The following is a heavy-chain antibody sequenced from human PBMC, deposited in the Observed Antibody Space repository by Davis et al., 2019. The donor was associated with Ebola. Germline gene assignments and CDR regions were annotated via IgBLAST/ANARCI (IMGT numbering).Heavy chain of an antibody. V-gene: IGHV4-30-4*01. CDR2: IYYSGIT. CDR3: ARVGDYLGCDL. D-gene: IGHD4-17*01. CDR1: GASISAYY. Sequence: SETLSLTCTVSGASISAYYWSWIRQPPGKGLEWIGYIYYSGITFYNPSLKSRVTISVDTSKKQFSLKLSSVTAADTAVYYCARVGDYLGCDLWGRGTLVTVSS. J-gene: IGHJ2*01.